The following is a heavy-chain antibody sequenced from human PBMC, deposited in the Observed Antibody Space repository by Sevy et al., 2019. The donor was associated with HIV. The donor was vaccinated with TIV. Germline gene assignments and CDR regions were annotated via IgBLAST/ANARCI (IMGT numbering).Heavy chain of an antibody. J-gene: IGHJ4*02. CDR3: ASGIRLETGFDY. Sequence: GGSLRLSCAASGFTFSYYDMHWVRQVTGKGLEWVSAIGTGGDTYFPDSVKGRFTISREHAKNSLYLQMDSLRAGDTGVYDCASGIRLETGFDYWGQGTLVTVSS. CDR1: GFTFSYYD. D-gene: IGHD6-19*01. CDR2: IGTGGDT. V-gene: IGHV3-13*01.